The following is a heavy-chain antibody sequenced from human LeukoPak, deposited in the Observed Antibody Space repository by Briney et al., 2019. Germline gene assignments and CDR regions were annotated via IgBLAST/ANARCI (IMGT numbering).Heavy chain of an antibody. V-gene: IGHV1-2*02. CDR2: INPNSGGT. CDR3: ARVKYSGSYPNFDY. J-gene: IGHJ4*02. Sequence: ASVKVSCKASGYTFTGYYMHWVRQAPGQGLEWMGWINPNSGGTNYAQKFQGRVTMTRDTSISTAYMELSRLRSDDTAVYYCARVKYSGSYPNFDYWGQGTLVTVSS. CDR1: GYTFTGYY. D-gene: IGHD1-26*01.